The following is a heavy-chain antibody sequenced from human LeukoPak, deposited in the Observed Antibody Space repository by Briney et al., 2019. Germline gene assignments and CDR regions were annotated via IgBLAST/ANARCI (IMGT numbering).Heavy chain of an antibody. CDR1: GFIFNFYW. V-gene: IGHV3-7*01. CDR3: ARVITKGGFDY. D-gene: IGHD2-15*01. Sequence: GGSLRLSCAASGFIFNFYWMGWVRQAPGKGLEWVASIKQDGSEKYYVDSVKGRFTISRDNPKNSLYLQMNSLRAEDTAVYYCARVITKGGFDYWGQGALVTVSS. CDR2: IKQDGSEK. J-gene: IGHJ4*02.